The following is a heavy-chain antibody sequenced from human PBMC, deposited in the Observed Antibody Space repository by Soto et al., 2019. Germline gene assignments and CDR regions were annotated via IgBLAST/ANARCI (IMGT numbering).Heavy chain of an antibody. D-gene: IGHD1-26*01. Sequence: QVQLVESGGGVAQPGRSLRLSCAVSGFTFSSHAMHWVRQAPGKGLEWVALISSDGSNKYYADSVKGRFTTSRDNSKNTMYLQMNCLRVEDTAVYYCARDDEGGSDCDLGYWGQGALVTVSS. CDR1: GFTFSSHA. CDR2: ISSDGSNK. CDR3: ARDDEGGSDCDLGY. J-gene: IGHJ4*02. V-gene: IGHV3-30-3*01.